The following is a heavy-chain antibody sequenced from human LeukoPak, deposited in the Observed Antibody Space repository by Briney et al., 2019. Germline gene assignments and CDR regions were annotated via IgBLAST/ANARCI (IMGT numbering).Heavy chain of an antibody. CDR2: IRYDGSNK. CDR3: AKDKDPWKSTSISDFDY. V-gene: IGHV3-30*02. J-gene: IGHJ4*02. D-gene: IGHD1-1*01. Sequence: PAGSLRLSCAASEFTFSTYGMHWVRPAPGKGLEWVAFIRYDGSNKYYADSVKGRFTISRDNSKNTLYLQMNSLRAEDTAVYFCAKDKDPWKSTSISDFDYWGQGTLVTVSS. CDR1: EFTFSTYG.